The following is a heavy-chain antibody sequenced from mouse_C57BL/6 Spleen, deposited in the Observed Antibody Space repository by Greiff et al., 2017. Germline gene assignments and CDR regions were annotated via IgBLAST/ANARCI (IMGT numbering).Heavy chain of an antibody. D-gene: IGHD2-3*01. CDR1: GYSFTSYY. V-gene: IGHV1-66*01. CDR2: IYPGSGNT. J-gene: IGHJ1*03. Sequence: VKLQQSGPELVKPGASVKISCKASGYSFTSYYIHWVKQRPGQGLEWIGWIYPGSGNTKYNEKFKGKATLTADTSSSTAYMQLSSLTSEDSAVYYCARSLGDGYFWYFDVWGTGTTVTVSS. CDR3: ARSLGDGYFWYFDV.